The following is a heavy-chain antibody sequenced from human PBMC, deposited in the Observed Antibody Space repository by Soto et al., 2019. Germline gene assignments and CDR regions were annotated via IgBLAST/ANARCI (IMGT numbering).Heavy chain of an antibody. CDR3: AREKWSSVD. V-gene: IGHV1-2*02. D-gene: IGHD1-26*01. Sequence: QAQLVQSGAEAKRPGTSVKVSCKVSGYTFTNYFHWVRQAPGQGLEWMGWMNPNAGDTEYARNFQGSVTSTRDTSITTPYTGLSSLPSDDTAVYYCAREKWSSVDWGQATLVTVSS. J-gene: IGHJ4*02. CDR2: MNPNAGDT. CDR1: GYTFTNY.